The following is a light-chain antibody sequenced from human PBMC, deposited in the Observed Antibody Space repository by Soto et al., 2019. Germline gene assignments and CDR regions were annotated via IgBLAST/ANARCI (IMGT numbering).Light chain of an antibody. J-gene: IGLJ1*01. V-gene: IGLV1-44*01. Sequence: QSVLTQPPSASGTPGQRVTISCSGTSSNIGTYSVSWYQQFTGTAPRLLIYSDNQRPSGVPDRFSASKSGASASLAISGLQSEDEADFHCAAWDDSLNGCVSGNGTKFTVL. CDR2: SDN. CDR1: SSNIGTYS. CDR3: AAWDDSLNGCV.